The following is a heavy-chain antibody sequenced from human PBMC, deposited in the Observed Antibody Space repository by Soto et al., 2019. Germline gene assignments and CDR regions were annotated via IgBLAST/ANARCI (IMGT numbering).Heavy chain of an antibody. CDR2: INHSGST. CDR3: ARGRSHITIFGVVFNY. Sequence: PSETLSLTCAVYGGSFSGYYWSWIRQPPGKGLEWIGEINHSGSTNYNPSLKSRVTISVDTSKNQFSLKLSSVTAADTAVYYCARGRSHITIFGVVFNYWGQGTLVTVSS. V-gene: IGHV4-34*01. CDR1: GGSFSGYY. D-gene: IGHD3-3*01. J-gene: IGHJ4*02.